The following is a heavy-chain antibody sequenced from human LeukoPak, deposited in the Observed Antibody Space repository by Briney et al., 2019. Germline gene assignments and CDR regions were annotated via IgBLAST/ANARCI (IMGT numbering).Heavy chain of an antibody. J-gene: IGHJ4*02. V-gene: IGHV3-66*01. D-gene: IGHD3-22*01. Sequence: PGGSLRLSCAASGFTVSSNCMTWVRQAPGKGLEWVSVIYRGVSIYYADSVKGRFTISRDNSKNTLDLQMNSLRAEDTAVYFCARVWPYDSSGPPFDYWGQGTLVTVSS. CDR3: ARVWPYDSSGPPFDY. CDR1: GFTVSSNC. CDR2: IYRGVSI.